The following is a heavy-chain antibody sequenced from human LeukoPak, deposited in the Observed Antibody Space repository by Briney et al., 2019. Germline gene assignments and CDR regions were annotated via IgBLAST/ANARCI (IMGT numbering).Heavy chain of an antibody. CDR1: GFTFSSYE. D-gene: IGHD3-9*01. J-gene: IGHJ4*02. V-gene: IGHV3-48*03. CDR3: AKDAAYVLTGYYDY. Sequence: GGSLRLSCAASGFTFSSYEMNWVRQAPGKGLEWVSYISSSGSTIYYADSVKGRFTISRDNAKNSLYLQMNSLRAEDTALYYCAKDAAYVLTGYYDYWGQGTLVTVSS. CDR2: ISSSGSTI.